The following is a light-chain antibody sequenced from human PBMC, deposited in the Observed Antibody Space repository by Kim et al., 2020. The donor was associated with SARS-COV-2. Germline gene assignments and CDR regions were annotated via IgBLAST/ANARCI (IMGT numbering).Light chain of an antibody. CDR3: QQYDTYPWT. J-gene: IGKJ1*01. CDR2: KAS. CDR1: QYITRL. V-gene: IGKV1-5*03. Sequence: SSVAGRVPITCRAIQYITRLLAWYQQKPGKAPKVLISKASTLESVVPSTFSGSGSGTDFTLTISSLQPDDFATSYCQQYDTYPWTFGQGTKVEIK.